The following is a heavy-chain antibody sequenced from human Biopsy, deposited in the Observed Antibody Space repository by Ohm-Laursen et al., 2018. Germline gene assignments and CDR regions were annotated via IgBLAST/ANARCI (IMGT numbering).Heavy chain of an antibody. CDR3: ARGMRSSGWPYFDS. J-gene: IGHJ4*02. V-gene: IGHV4-4*07. CDR1: GDSINNYY. Sequence: TLSLTCLVSGDSINNYYWSWIRQPAGKGLEWIGRIYTSGSPSYNPSLESRVTMSVDMPKNQFSLKLSSVTAADTAIYYCARGMRSSGWPYFDSWGQGTLVTVSS. D-gene: IGHD6-19*01. CDR2: IYTSGSP.